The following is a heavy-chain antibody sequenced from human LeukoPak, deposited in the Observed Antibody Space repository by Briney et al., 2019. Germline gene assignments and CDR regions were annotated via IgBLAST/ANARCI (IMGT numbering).Heavy chain of an antibody. V-gene: IGHV3-23*01. Sequence: GGSLRLSCAASGFTFSSYAMSWVRQAPGKGLEWVSTISGSGGSTDYADSVKGRFTISRDSSKNTLYLQMNSLRVEDTAAYYCAGPGYSSSWYEGYWGQGTLVTVSS. J-gene: IGHJ4*02. CDR3: AGPGYSSSWYEGY. D-gene: IGHD6-13*01. CDR2: ISGSGGST. CDR1: GFTFSSYA.